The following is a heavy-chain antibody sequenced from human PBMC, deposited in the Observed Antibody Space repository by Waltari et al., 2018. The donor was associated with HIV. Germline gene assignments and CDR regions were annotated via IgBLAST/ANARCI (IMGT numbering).Heavy chain of an antibody. Sequence: EVQLLESGGGLVQPGGSLRLSWAASGFPFINYAMTWVRQAPGKGLEWVSVISGSGATTYYAASVKGRFTISRDNSKNTLYLQISSLRAEDTAVYYCAKRPSSSNLGWYFDYWGQGTLVTVSS. CDR2: ISGSGATT. J-gene: IGHJ4*02. V-gene: IGHV3-23*01. CDR1: GFPFINYA. D-gene: IGHD6-6*01. CDR3: AKRPSSSNLGWYFDY.